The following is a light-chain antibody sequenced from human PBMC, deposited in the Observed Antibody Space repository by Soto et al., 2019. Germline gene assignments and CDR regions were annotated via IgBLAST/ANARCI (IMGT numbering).Light chain of an antibody. Sequence: QSALAQPASVSGSPGQSITISCTGTSSDVGGYNYVSWYQQHTVNAPKLMIYEVSNRPAGVSNRFSGLKSGNTTSLTISGLQAEYEADYYCRSYTISTTPDNYVCGTGTKVTL. CDR2: EVS. V-gene: IGLV2-14*01. CDR3: RSYTISTTPDNYV. CDR1: SSDVGGYNY. J-gene: IGLJ1*01.